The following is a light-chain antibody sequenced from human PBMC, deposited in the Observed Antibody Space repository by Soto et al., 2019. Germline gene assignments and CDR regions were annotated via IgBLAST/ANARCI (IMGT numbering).Light chain of an antibody. V-gene: IGKV1-5*01. CDR2: DAS. CDR1: QSISSW. CDR3: QQYNSPPYT. Sequence: DIQMTQSPSTLSASVGDRVTITCRASQSISSWLAWYQQKPGKPPKLLIYDASSLEGGVPSRFSGSGSGTEFTLTISSLQPDDFASYYCQQYNSPPYTFGQGTKLEIK. J-gene: IGKJ2*01.